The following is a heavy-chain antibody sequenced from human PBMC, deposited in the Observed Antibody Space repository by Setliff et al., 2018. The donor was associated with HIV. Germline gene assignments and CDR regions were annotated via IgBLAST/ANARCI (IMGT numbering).Heavy chain of an antibody. J-gene: IGHJ4*02. D-gene: IGHD3-22*01. CDR1: GFTFKNYA. CDR2: VGGGRFET. CDR3: ARAHDNHGSSGYSHDS. Sequence: PGGSLRLSCVASGFTFKNYAMNWVRQAPGKGLEWVSHVGGGRFETYYADSVQGRFTVSRDDSKSAIYLQMESLRAEDTALYYCARAHDNHGSSGYSHDSWGQGSLVTV. V-gene: IGHV3-23*01.